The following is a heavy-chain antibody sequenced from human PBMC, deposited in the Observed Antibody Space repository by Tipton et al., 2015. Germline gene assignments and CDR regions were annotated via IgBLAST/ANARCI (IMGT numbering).Heavy chain of an antibody. CDR1: GDSVSSNSAA. D-gene: IGHD2-21*01. CDR2: TYYRSKWSH. CDR3: AREGSYCGACFFVSFDF. Sequence: GLEKPSQTLSLTCAISGDSVSSNSAAWNWIRQSPSRGLEWLGRTYYRSKWSHDYAVSVKSRMTIKPETSTNQFSLQLNSVTPEYTAVYCCAREGSYCGACFFVSFDFWCHGTLVPVSS. V-gene: IGHV6-1*01. J-gene: IGHJ4*01.